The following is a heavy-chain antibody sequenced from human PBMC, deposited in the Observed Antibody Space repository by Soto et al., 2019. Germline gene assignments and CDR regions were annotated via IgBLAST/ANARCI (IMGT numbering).Heavy chain of an antibody. D-gene: IGHD2-2*01. J-gene: IGHJ5*02. V-gene: IGHV4-4*02. Sequence: SSETLSLTCTVSGGSIDSSNWWTWARQPPGKGLEWIGEISRTGSTNYNPSLRGRVTMSVDRSNNQFFLKVNSVIAADTAVYYCSKWRPMDPWGQGILVTVSS. CDR3: SKWRPMDP. CDR1: GGSIDSSNW. CDR2: ISRTGST.